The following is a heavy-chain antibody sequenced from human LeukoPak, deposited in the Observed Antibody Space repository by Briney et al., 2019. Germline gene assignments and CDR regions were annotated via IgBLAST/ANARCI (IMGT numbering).Heavy chain of an antibody. CDR2: ISGSGGGT. D-gene: IGHD2-21*01. V-gene: IGHV3-23*01. CDR3: VRDHLWAFDI. Sequence: GGSLRLSCAASGFTFSTYAMSWVRQAAGKGLEWVSLISGSGGGTYYADSVKGRFTISRDEAKSSLFLQMNSLRAEDTAVYYCVRDHLWAFDIWGQGTLVTVSS. CDR1: GFTFSTYA. J-gene: IGHJ3*02.